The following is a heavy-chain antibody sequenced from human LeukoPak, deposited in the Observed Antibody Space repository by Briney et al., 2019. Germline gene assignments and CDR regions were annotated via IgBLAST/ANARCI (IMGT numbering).Heavy chain of an antibody. CDR1: GFIFSGYY. CDR3: GIHAGRTGSDH. Sequence: PGGSLRLSCATSGFIFSGYYMSWIRQAPGKGLEWVSYISGSGNDISYADSVKGRFTISRDNAKGSLYLQMNSLRAADTAVYYCGIHAGRTGSDHWGQGTLVTVSS. D-gene: IGHD3/OR15-3a*01. CDR2: ISGSGNDI. J-gene: IGHJ5*02. V-gene: IGHV3-11*01.